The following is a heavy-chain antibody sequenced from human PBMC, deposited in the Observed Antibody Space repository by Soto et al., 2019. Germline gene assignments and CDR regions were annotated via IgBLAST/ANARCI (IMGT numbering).Heavy chain of an antibody. V-gene: IGHV1-3*01. CDR2: ISAGTGRA. CDR3: AREGIHSQSHPWGDALDI. J-gene: IGHJ3*02. CDR1: GYNFGNYP. D-gene: IGHD5-18*01. Sequence: QVQLLQSGAEVKRPGASVKISCQASGYNFGNYPMHWVRQAPGQRLEWMAWISAGTGRAQLSQRLQDRLTVTTDTSATTFYLILSSLRSDDTAVYYCAREGIHSQSHPWGDALDIWGQGTAVIVSS.